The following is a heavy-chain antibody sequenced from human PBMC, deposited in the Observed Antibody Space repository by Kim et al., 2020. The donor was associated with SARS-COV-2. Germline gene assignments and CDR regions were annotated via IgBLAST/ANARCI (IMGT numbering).Heavy chain of an antibody. J-gene: IGHJ5*02. Sequence: SETLSLTCTVSGGSISSSSYYWGWIRQPPGKGLEWIGSIYYSGSTYYNPSLKSRVTISVDTSKNQFSLKLSSVTAADTAVYYCARHLRGSYYKLAGGWFDPWGQGTLVTVSS. D-gene: IGHD3-10*01. CDR3: ARHLRGSYYKLAGGWFDP. CDR1: GGSISSSSYY. CDR2: IYYSGST. V-gene: IGHV4-39*01.